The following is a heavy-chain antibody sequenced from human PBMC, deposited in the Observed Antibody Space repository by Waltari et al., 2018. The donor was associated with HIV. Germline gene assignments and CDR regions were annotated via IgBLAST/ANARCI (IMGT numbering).Heavy chain of an antibody. CDR1: GFTFRDYY. D-gene: IGHD4-17*01. V-gene: IGHV3-11*01. CDR2: ISRGGSST. J-gene: IGHJ4*02. CDR3: ARGEQSAHGPSDY. Sequence: QVQLEESGGDLVKPGGSLRPSCAASGFTFRDYYMSWMRQAPGKGLEWIAHISRGGSSTYYADSVKGRFTISRDNAKNSLYLQMLSLRAEDTAIYYCARGEQSAHGPSDYWGQGTLVTVSS.